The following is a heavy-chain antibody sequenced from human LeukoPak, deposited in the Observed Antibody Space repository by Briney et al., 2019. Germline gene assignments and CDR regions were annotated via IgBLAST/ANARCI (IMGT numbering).Heavy chain of an antibody. Sequence: GGSLRLSCAASGFTFSSYSMNWVRQAPGKGLEWVSSISSSSSYIYYADSVKGRFTISRDNAKNSLYLQMNSLRAEDTAVYYCAREAATGTFGYYYGIDVWGQGTTVTVSS. J-gene: IGHJ6*02. V-gene: IGHV3-21*01. CDR2: ISSSSSYI. CDR3: AREAATGTFGYYYGIDV. CDR1: GFTFSSYS. D-gene: IGHD6-25*01.